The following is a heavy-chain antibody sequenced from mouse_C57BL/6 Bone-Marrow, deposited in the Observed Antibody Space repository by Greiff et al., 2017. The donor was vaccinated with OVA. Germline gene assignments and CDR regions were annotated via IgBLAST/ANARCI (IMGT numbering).Heavy chain of an antibody. J-gene: IGHJ3*01. D-gene: IGHD1-1*01. CDR2: IDPETGGT. CDR3: TRGVLRSAWFAY. Sequence: QVHVKQSGAELVRPGASVTLSCKASGYTFTDYEMHWVKQTPVHGLEWIGAIDPETGGTAYNQKFKGKAILTADKSSSTAYMELRSLTSEDSAVDCCTRGVLRSAWFAYWGQRTLVTVSA. CDR1: GYTFTDYE. V-gene: IGHV1-15*01.